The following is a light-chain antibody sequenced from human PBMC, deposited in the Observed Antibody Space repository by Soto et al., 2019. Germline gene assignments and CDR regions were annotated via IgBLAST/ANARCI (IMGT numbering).Light chain of an antibody. CDR1: QTIGRTY. J-gene: IGKJ4*02. CDR3: QQDVSSPPLT. V-gene: IGKV3-20*01. CDR2: GTS. Sequence: EIVLTQSPGTLSLSPGETATLSCRASQTIGRTYLAWYQQKPGQAPRLLIFGTSSRATGIPDRFSGSGSGTVFTLSISRLASEDSAVYYRQQDVSSPPLTFGGGTKVDIK.